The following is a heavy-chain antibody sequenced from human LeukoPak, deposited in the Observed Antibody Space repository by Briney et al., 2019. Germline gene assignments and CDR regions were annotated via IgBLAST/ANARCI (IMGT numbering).Heavy chain of an antibody. CDR3: ARALGYCSSTSCLRPHYFDY. Sequence: RGSLRLSCAASGFTFSDYYMSWLRQAPGKGLEWVSYISSSGSTIYYADSVEGRFTISRDNAKNSLYLQMDSLRAEDTAVYYCARALGYCSSTSCLRPHYFDYWGQGTLVTVSS. CDR1: GFTFSDYY. D-gene: IGHD2-2*01. J-gene: IGHJ4*02. CDR2: ISSSGSTI. V-gene: IGHV3-11*01.